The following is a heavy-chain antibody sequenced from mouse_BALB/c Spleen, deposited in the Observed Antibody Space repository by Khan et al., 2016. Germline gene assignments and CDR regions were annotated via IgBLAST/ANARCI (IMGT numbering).Heavy chain of an antibody. D-gene: IGHD2-14*01. Sequence: QVQLQQSGAELAKPGASVKMSCKASGYTFTSYWMHWVKQRPGQGLEWIGYINPSTGYTEYNQKFKDKATLTADKSSSTAYMQLSSLTSEDSAVCYCARSYDYCDYWGQGTTLTVSS. CDR3: ARSYDYCDY. CDR2: INPSTGYT. V-gene: IGHV1-7*01. CDR1: GYTFTSYW. J-gene: IGHJ2*01.